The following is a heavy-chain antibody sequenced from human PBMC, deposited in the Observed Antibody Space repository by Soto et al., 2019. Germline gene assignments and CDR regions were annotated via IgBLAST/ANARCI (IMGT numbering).Heavy chain of an antibody. V-gene: IGHV1-18*01. CDR1: GYTFTSYG. CDR3: ERWGAYGAPFDY. Sequence: QVQLVQSGAEVKKPGASVKVSCKASGYTFTSYGISWVRQAPGQCLEWMGWISAYNGNTSYAQKHQGRFTMTTDTSTSTAYMELRSLRSDDKAVYYCERWGAYGAPFDYWGHGNMVTVAA. CDR2: ISAYNGNT. D-gene: IGHD1-26*01. J-gene: IGHJ4*01.